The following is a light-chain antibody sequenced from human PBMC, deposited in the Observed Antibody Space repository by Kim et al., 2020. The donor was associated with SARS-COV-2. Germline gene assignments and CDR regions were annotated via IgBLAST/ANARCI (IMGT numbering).Light chain of an antibody. V-gene: IGLV1-40*01. CDR2: GNS. CDR1: SSNIGAHFD. CDR3: QSYDSSLSVWV. Sequence: QSVLTQPPSVSGAPGQRVTISCTGTSSNIGAHFDVHWYRHLPGTAPKLLIYGNSNRPSGVPDRVSGSKSGTSASLAIIGLQAEDEADYYCQSYDSSLSVWVFGGGTQLTVL. J-gene: IGLJ3*02.